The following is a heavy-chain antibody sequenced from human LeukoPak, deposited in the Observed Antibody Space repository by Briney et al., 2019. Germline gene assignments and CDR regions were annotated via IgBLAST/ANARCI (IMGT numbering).Heavy chain of an antibody. D-gene: IGHD4-17*01. J-gene: IGHJ4*02. V-gene: IGHV2-70*11. CDR2: IDWDDDK. CDR1: GGSISSSSYY. CDR3: ARIPDYGDYLDY. Sequence: TLSLTCTVSGGSISSSSYYWGWIRQPPGKALEWLARIDWDDDKYYSTSLKTRLTISKDTSKNQVVLTMTNMDPVDTATYYCARIPDYGDYLDYWGQGTLVTVSS.